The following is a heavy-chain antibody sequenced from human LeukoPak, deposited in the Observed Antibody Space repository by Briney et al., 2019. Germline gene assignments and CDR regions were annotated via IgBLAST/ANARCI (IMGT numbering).Heavy chain of an antibody. CDR3: ARGSDFWSGYSFDN. CDR1: GGSISSGGYY. V-gene: IGHV4-31*03. CDR2: IYYSGST. J-gene: IGHJ4*02. D-gene: IGHD3-3*01. Sequence: SQTLSLTCTVSGGSISSGGYYWSWIRQHPGKGLEWIGYIYYSGSTYYNPSLKSRVTISVDTSKNQFSLKMNSVTAADTAVYYCARGSDFWSGYSFDNWGQGTLVTVSS.